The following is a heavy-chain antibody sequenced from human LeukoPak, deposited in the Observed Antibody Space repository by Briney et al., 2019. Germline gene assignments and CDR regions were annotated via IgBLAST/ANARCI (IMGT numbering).Heavy chain of an antibody. CDR2: ITTGSNTI. CDR3: ARGGQQWLALNWFDP. V-gene: IGHV3-48*01. Sequence: GRSLRLSCAVSGLTSTSYSMNWVSHAPGKGLEWVSYITTGSNTIFYADSVKGRFTLYRDTSKNSLYLQMNRLRAEDTAIYYCARGGQQWLALNWFDPWGKGTLVTVSS. J-gene: IGHJ5*02. CDR1: GLTSTSYS. D-gene: IGHD6-19*01.